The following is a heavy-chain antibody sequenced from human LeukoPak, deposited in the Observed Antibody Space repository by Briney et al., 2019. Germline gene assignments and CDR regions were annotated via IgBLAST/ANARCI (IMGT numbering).Heavy chain of an antibody. Sequence: SQTLSLTCAISGDSVSSNSAAWNWIRQSPSRGLGWLGRTYYRSKWYNDYAVSVKSRITINPDTSKNQFSPQLNSVSPEDTAVYYCARGAPDYGDFDYWGQGTLVTVSS. CDR3: ARGAPDYGDFDY. V-gene: IGHV6-1*01. J-gene: IGHJ4*02. CDR1: GDSVSSNSAA. CDR2: TYYRSKWYN. D-gene: IGHD4-17*01.